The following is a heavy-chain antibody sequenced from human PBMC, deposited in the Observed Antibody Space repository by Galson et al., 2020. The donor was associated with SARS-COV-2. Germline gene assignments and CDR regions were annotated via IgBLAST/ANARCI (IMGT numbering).Heavy chain of an antibody. V-gene: IGHV4-38-2*02. Sequence: SETLFLTCTVSGYSISSGYYWGWNRPPTGKGLEWIGSINHRGRTYYNTSLKSRVTISVDTSKNQFSLKLSSVTAADTAVYYCARDFDAWWNLWFREGVGAFDIWGQGTMVTVSS. D-gene: IGHD3-10*01. CDR2: INHRGRT. J-gene: IGHJ3*02. CDR1: GYSISSGYY. CDR3: ARDFDAWWNLWFREGVGAFDI.